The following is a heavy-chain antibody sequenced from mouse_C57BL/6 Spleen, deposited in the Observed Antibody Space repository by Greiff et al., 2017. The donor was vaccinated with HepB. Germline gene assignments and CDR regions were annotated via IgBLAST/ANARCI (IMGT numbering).Heavy chain of an antibody. D-gene: IGHD2-1*01. CDR1: GFTFSDYY. Sequence: EVKLMESGGGLVQPGGSLKLSCAASGFTFSDYYMYWVRQTPEKRLEWVAYISNGGGSTYYPDTVKGRFTISRDNAKNTLYLQMSRLKSEDTAMYYCARGGLLSFDYWGQGTTLTVSS. J-gene: IGHJ2*01. CDR3: ARGGLLSFDY. CDR2: ISNGGGST. V-gene: IGHV5-12*01.